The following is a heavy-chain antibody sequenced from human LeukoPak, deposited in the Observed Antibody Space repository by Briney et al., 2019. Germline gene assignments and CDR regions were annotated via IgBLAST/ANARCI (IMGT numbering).Heavy chain of an antibody. D-gene: IGHD6-13*01. CDR3: ASSRIAAAGRPFTFDY. Sequence: ASVKVSWKASGYTFTSYYMHWVRQAPGQGLEWMGIINPSGGSTSYAQKFQGRVTMTRDTSTSTVYMELSSLRSEDTAVYYCASSRIAAAGRPFTFDYWGQGTLVTVSS. V-gene: IGHV1-46*01. CDR2: INPSGGST. J-gene: IGHJ4*02. CDR1: GYTFTSYY.